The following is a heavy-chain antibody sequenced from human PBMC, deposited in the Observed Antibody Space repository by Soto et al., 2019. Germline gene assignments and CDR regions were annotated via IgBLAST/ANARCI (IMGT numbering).Heavy chain of an antibody. J-gene: IGHJ4*02. CDR2: IGTAGDT. V-gene: IGHV3-13*04. CDR1: GYTFSNYD. Sequence: EVQLVESGGGLVQPGGSLRLSCAASGYTFSNYDMHWVRQATGKGLEWVSGIGTAGDTYYLGSVKGRFTTSRENAKNSLYLQMNSLSAGDTAVYYCTRVAQGFDYWGQGTLVTVSS. CDR3: TRVAQGFDY.